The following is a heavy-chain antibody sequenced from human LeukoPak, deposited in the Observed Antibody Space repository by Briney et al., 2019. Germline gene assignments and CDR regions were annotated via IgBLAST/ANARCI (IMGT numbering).Heavy chain of an antibody. CDR3: ARGGSGWYGRFDY. CDR1: GFTFSSYE. CDR2: ISFDGSKK. D-gene: IGHD6-19*01. Sequence: GGSLRLSCAASGFTFSSYEMHWVRQAPGKGLEWVAVISFDGSKKYHADTVMGRFTISRDTSKNTLYLQMTSLRAEDTAVYYCARGGSGWYGRFDYWGQGTLVTVSS. V-gene: IGHV3-30*04. J-gene: IGHJ4*02.